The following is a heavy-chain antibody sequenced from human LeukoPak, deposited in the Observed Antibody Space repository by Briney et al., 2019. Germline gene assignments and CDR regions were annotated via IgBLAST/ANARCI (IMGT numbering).Heavy chain of an antibody. CDR2: IYYSGST. V-gene: IGHV4-59*08. CDR1: GGSFSGYY. J-gene: IGHJ4*02. Sequence: SETLSLTCAVYGGSFSGYYWSWIRQPPGKGLEWIGYIYYSGSTNYNPSLKSRVTISVDTSKNQFSLKLSSVTAADTAVYYCARLVGYSGYDLTDYWGQGTLVTVSS. CDR3: ARLVGYSGYDLTDY. D-gene: IGHD5-12*01.